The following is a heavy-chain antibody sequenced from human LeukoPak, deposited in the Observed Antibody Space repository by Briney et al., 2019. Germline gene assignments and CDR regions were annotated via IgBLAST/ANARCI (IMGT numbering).Heavy chain of an antibody. Sequence: SSETLSLTCTVSGGSISSSSYYWGWIRQPPGKGLEWIGSIYYSGSTYYNPSLKSRVTISVDTSKNQFSLKLSSVSAADTAVYYCARQGGYSGYPSGWFDPWGQGTLVTVSS. CDR2: IYYSGST. CDR3: ARQGGYSGYPSGWFDP. J-gene: IGHJ5*02. D-gene: IGHD5-12*01. V-gene: IGHV4-39*01. CDR1: GGSISSSSYY.